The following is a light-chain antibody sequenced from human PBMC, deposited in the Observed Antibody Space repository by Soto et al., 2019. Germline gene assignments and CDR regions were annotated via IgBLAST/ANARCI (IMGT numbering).Light chain of an antibody. V-gene: IGLV2-14*01. Sequence: QSVPAQPASVSGSLGQSITISCTGTSSDIGGYKYVSWYQQHPGKAPKLIIFEVSNRPSGVSDRFSGSNSGNTASLTISGLQAEDEADYYCTSYSRYRVLVFGGGTK. CDR1: SSDIGGYKY. CDR3: TSYSRYRVLV. CDR2: EVS. J-gene: IGLJ3*02.